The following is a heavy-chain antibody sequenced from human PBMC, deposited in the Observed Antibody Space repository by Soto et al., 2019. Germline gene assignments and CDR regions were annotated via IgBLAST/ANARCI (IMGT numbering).Heavy chain of an antibody. V-gene: IGHV3-74*01. CDR3: TRRDSSVPFDF. J-gene: IGHJ4*02. CDR1: GFAFSNSW. CDR2: INPDGSTT. Sequence: PGGSRRLSCEASGFAFSNSWMHWVRQAPGKGLVWVSRINPDGSTTNYADSVKGRFTISRDNAKNTLYLQMNSLRAEDTAVYYCTRRDSSVPFDFWGQGTLVTVSS. D-gene: IGHD6-19*01.